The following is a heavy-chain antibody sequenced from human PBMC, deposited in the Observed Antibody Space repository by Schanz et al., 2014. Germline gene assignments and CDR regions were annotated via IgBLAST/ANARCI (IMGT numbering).Heavy chain of an antibody. CDR1: GGSISSGTYY. J-gene: IGHJ2*01. D-gene: IGHD1-1*01. CDR3: ARDTTWRLDL. Sequence: QVQLQESGPGLVKPSQTLSLTCIVSGGSISSGTYYWSWIRQPAGKALEWVGRVFPNGITNYNPSLKRRVPISLDTSKSRFSLTLTSLTAADTAVYYCARDTTWRLDLWGRGTLVTVSS. CDR2: VFPNGIT. V-gene: IGHV4-61*02.